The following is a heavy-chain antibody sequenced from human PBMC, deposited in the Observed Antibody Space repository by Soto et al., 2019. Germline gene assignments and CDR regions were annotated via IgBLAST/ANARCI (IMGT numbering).Heavy chain of an antibody. CDR2: IYHSGTT. CDR1: GGSISSGGYY. V-gene: IGHV4-31*03. D-gene: IGHD3-16*01. Sequence: QVQLQESGPGLVKPSQTLSLTCTVSGGSISSGGYYWSWIRQHPGKGLEWIGYIYHSGTTYYNPSLNSRVTISVYTFQNQFTLKFTSVTAADTLGYYCPRVRGNERLGCFDPWGQGTLVTVSS. CDR3: PRVRGNERLGCFDP. J-gene: IGHJ5*02.